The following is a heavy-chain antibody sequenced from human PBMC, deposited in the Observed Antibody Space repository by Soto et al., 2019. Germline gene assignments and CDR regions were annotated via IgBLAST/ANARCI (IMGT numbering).Heavy chain of an antibody. D-gene: IGHD6-13*01. Sequence: EVQLVESEGGLVKPGGSLRLSCVVSGIPVIDAWMNWVRQAPGKGLEWVARIKSKAGGETRDYAAPVKGRFTISTDDSKNMLYLEMNSLEVDATPLYFCVWHSKYPSSFHWGPGTLVTVSS. CDR1: GIPVIDAW. J-gene: IGHJ4*02. CDR2: IKSKAGGETR. V-gene: IGHV3-15*07. CDR3: VWHSKYPSSFH.